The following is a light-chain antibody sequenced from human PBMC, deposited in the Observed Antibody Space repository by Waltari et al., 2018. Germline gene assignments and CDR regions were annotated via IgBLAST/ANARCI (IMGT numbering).Light chain of an antibody. J-gene: IGKJ4*01. Sequence: EIVMTQSPATLSVSPGERATLSCRASQSVSSNLAWYQQKPGQAPRLRIYAAATRATGIPARFSGSGSGTEFTLTISSLQSEDFAVYYCQQYNNWPLTFGGGTKVEIK. CDR2: AAA. CDR3: QQYNNWPLT. CDR1: QSVSSN. V-gene: IGKV3-15*01.